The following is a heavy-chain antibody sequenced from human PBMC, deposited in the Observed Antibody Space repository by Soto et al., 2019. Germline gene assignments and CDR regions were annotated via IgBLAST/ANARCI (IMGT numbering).Heavy chain of an antibody. J-gene: IGHJ6*02. Sequence: GGSLRLSCAASGFTFSSYGMHWVRQAPGKGLEWVAVISYDGSNKYYADSVKGRFTISRDNSKNTLYLQMNSLRAEDTAVYYCARVTTLLGPFCGMEVWGPGTTVTV. CDR2: ISYDGSNK. D-gene: IGHD3-22*01. V-gene: IGHV3-30*03. CDR1: GFTFSSYG. CDR3: ARVTTLLGPFCGMEV.